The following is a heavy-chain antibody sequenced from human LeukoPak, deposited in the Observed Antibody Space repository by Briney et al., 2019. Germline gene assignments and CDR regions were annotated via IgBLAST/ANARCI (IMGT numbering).Heavy chain of an antibody. CDR1: GGSISSYY. Sequence: PSETLSLTCTVSGGSISSYYWSWIRQPPGKGLEWVGYIYYSGSTNYNASHTSRVTISLDTSKNQFSLKLSSVTAADTAVYYCARAAINYYDSSCFEYWGQGTLVTVSS. V-gene: IGHV4-59*01. CDR2: IYYSGST. D-gene: IGHD3-22*01. J-gene: IGHJ4*02. CDR3: ARAAINYYDSSCFEY.